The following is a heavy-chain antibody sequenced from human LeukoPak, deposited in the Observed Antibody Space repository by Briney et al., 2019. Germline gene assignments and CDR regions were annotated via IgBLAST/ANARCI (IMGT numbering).Heavy chain of an antibody. V-gene: IGHV1-18*01. CDR2: ISAYNGNT. D-gene: IGHD3-3*01. CDR3: ARGLNFRSYYDFWSGYYLYYFDY. J-gene: IGHJ4*02. Sequence: ASVKVSCKASGYTFTSYGISWVRQAPGQGLEWMGWISAYNGNTNYAQKFQGRVTMTRNTSISTAYMELSSLRSEDTAVYYCARGLNFRSYYDFWSGYYLYYFDYWGQGTLVTVSS. CDR1: GYTFTSYG.